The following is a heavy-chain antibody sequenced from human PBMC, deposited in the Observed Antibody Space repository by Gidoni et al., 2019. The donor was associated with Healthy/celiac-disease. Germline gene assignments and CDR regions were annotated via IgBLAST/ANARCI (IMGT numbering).Heavy chain of an antibody. J-gene: IGHJ4*02. D-gene: IGHD5-12*01. CDR2: ST. Sequence: STYYNPSLKSRVTISVDTSKNQFSLKLSSVTAADTAVYYCARLDGYRTIDYWGQGTLVTVSS. V-gene: IGHV4-39*01. CDR3: ARLDGYRTIDY.